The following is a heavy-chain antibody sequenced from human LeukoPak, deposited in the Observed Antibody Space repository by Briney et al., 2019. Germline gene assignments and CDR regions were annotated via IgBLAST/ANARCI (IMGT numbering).Heavy chain of an antibody. CDR2: IYSGGST. D-gene: IGHD4-17*01. V-gene: IGHV3-66*01. CDR3: ARGEHDYGDYD. Sequence: GGSLRLSCAASGFTVSSNYMSWVRQAPGKGLEWVSVIYSGGSTYYADSVKGRFTISRGNSKNTLYLQMNSLRAEDTAVYYCARGEHDYGDYDWGQGTLVTVSS. CDR1: GFTVSSNY. J-gene: IGHJ4*02.